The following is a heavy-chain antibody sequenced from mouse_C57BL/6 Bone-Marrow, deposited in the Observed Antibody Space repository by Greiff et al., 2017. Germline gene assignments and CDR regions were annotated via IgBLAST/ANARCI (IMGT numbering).Heavy chain of an antibody. D-gene: IGHD2-4*01. V-gene: IGHV1-42*01. CDR3: AREITYFDY. Sequence: EVQLQESGPELVKPGASVKISCKASGYSFTGYYTNWVKQSPEKSLEWIGEINPSTGGTTYNQKFKAKATLTVDKSSSTAYMLLKSLTSEDSAVYYCAREITYFDYWGQGTTLTVSS. J-gene: IGHJ2*01. CDR2: INPSTGGT. CDR1: GYSFTGYY.